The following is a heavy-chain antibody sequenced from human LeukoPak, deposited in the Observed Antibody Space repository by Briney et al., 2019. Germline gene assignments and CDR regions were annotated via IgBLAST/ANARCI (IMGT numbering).Heavy chain of an antibody. CDR1: GFTFSSYW. V-gene: IGHV3-74*01. D-gene: IGHD6-6*01. Sequence: GGSLRLSCVASGFTFSSYWMHWVRQAPGKGQVWVSRINSDGSFTSCADSVKGRFTISRDNAKNTLYLQMNRLRAEDTAVYYCARLQRYRSSFGYWGQGTLVTVSS. J-gene: IGHJ4*02. CDR3: ARLQRYRSSFGY. CDR2: INSDGSFT.